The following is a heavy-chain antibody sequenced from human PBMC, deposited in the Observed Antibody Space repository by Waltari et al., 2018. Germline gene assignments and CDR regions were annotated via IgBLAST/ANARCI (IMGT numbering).Heavy chain of an antibody. CDR2: IIPIYGRP. D-gene: IGHD1-26*01. J-gene: IGHJ3*01. V-gene: IGHV1-69*12. CDR3: ARRDLGFAFDV. CDR1: GGTFGGYS. Sequence: VHLVQSGAELRKPGSSVTVSCKASGGTFGGYSIAWVRQAAGQGLEWLGGIIPIYGRPQYANNFQGRVTLTADASTTTVFLEMSGLRAEDTAIYFCARRDLGFAFDVWGQGTLVIVSS.